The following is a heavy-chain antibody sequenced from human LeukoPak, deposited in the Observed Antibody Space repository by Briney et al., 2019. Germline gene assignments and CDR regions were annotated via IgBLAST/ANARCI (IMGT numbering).Heavy chain of an antibody. CDR2: ISAHTGHT. V-gene: IGHV1-18*01. Sequence: GASVKVSCKASGYTFSSYGVTWVRQAPGQGLEWMGWISAHTGHTSYAQKLQDRITMTTDTSTSTAYTELRSLRSDDTAVYFCARASGYSYGPRDYWGQGTLVTVSS. CDR1: GYTFSSYG. CDR3: ARASGYSYGPRDY. D-gene: IGHD5-18*01. J-gene: IGHJ4*02.